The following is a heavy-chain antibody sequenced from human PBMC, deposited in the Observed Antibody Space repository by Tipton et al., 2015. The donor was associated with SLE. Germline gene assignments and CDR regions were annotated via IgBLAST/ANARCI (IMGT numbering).Heavy chain of an antibody. V-gene: IGHV4-4*07. CDR2: IYTSGST. CDR1: GGSISSYY. Sequence: LSCTVSGGSISSYYWSWIRQPAGKGLEWIGRIYTSGSTNYNPSLKSRVTMSVDTSKNQFSLKLSSVTAADTAVYYCARDSTIAPYYDFWSGYLNWFDPWGQGTLVTVSS. D-gene: IGHD3-3*01. J-gene: IGHJ5*02. CDR3: ARDSTIAPYYDFWSGYLNWFDP.